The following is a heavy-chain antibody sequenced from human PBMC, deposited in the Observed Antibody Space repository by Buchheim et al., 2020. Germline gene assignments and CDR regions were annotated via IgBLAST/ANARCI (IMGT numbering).Heavy chain of an antibody. J-gene: IGHJ6*02. CDR1: GGSFSGYY. CDR2: INHSGST. V-gene: IGHV4-34*01. Sequence: QVQLQQWGAGLLKPSETLSLTCAVYGGSFSGYYWSWIRQPPGKGLEWIGEINHSGSTNYNPSLKSRVTISVHTSKNQFSLTLSSVTAADTAVYYCAPVVGVIPYYGMDVWGQGTT. D-gene: IGHD3-16*01. CDR3: APVVGVIPYYGMDV.